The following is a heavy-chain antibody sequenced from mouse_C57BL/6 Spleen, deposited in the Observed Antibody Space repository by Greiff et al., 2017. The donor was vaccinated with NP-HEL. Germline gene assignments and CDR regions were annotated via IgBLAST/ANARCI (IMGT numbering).Heavy chain of an antibody. Sequence: QVQLKQSGAELVKPGASVKLSCKASGYTFTSYWMHWVKQRPGQGLEWIGMIHPNSGSTNYNEKFKSKATLTVDKSSSTAYMQLSSLTSEDSAVYYCAREYGSSYPYFDYWGQGTTLTVSS. V-gene: IGHV1-64*01. J-gene: IGHJ2*01. CDR1: GYTFTSYW. CDR3: AREYGSSYPYFDY. D-gene: IGHD1-1*01. CDR2: IHPNSGST.